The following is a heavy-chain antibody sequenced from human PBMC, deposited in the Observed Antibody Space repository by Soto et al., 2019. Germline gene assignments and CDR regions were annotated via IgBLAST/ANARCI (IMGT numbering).Heavy chain of an antibody. D-gene: IGHD6-13*01. J-gene: IGHJ4*02. CDR3: ARNFDIAATGTAFDS. Sequence: SETLSLTCIVSGGSISAHYWSWIRLPAGRRLQWVGRIYSSGTTNYNPSLKSRVRMSVDTDRNSFSRRLDSVTAADTAVYYCARNFDIAATGTAFDSWGRGVLVTVSS. V-gene: IGHV4-4*07. CDR2: IYSSGTT. CDR1: GGSISAHY.